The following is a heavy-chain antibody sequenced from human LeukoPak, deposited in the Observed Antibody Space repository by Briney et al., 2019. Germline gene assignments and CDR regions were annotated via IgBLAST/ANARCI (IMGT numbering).Heavy chain of an antibody. CDR3: AKDMVRGVIGNYFDY. D-gene: IGHD3-10*01. V-gene: IGHV3-23*01. J-gene: IGHJ4*02. CDR1: GFTFSDYA. CDR2: ISGSGGST. Sequence: GGSLRLSCAASGFTFSDYAMSWVRQAPGKGLEWVSAISGSGGSTYYADSVKGRFTISRDNSKNTLYLQMNSLRAEDTAVYYCAKDMVRGVIGNYFDYWGQGTLVTVSS.